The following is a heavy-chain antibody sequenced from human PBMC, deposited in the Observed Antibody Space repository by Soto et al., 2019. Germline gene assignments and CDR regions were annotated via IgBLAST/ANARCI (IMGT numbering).Heavy chain of an antibody. V-gene: IGHV4-30-4*01. D-gene: IGHD4-17*01. J-gene: IGHJ5*02. Sequence: PSETLSLTCIVSGASINSGDYYWTWIRQSPGKGLEWIGYIYYSGTTYYNPSLQSRVTTSVDMSKNQFSLRLHSVTAADTAVYYCARAGRLHGDYTPGWLDRWGQGTLVTAPQ. CDR2: IYYSGTT. CDR3: ARAGRLHGDYTPGWLDR. CDR1: GASINSGDYY.